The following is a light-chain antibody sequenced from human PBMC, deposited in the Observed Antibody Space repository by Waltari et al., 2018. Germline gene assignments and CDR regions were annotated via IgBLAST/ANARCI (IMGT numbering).Light chain of an antibody. Sequence: EIVMTQSPATLSVSPGERATLSCRASQSISSNIAWYQQKPGQAPRLLIYGASTRATGIPAKFSGSGSGTEFTLTISSMQSEEFAVYYCQQANNWPWTFGQGTKVEIK. V-gene: IGKV3-15*01. CDR3: QQANNWPWT. CDR2: GAS. CDR1: QSISSN. J-gene: IGKJ1*01.